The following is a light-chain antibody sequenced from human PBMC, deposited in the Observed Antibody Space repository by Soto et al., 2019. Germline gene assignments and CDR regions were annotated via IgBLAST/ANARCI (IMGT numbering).Light chain of an antibody. CDR1: SSDVGSYNL. J-gene: IGLJ1*01. CDR3: CSYAGTPYV. CDR2: EVS. V-gene: IGLV2-23*02. Sequence: QSVLTQPASWSGSPGQSITISCTGTSSDVGSYNLVSWYQQHPGKAPKLMIYEVSKRPSGVSNRFSGSKSGNTASLTISGLQAEDEADYYCCSYAGTPYVFGTGTKVTVL.